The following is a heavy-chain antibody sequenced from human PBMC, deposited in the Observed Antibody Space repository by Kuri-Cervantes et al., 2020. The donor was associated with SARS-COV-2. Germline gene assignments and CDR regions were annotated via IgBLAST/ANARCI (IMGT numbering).Heavy chain of an antibody. CDR2: FDPEQRAI. CDR1: GNTLTELP. CDR3: ARDSLAEWLGDAFDI. V-gene: IGHV1-24*01. Sequence: ASVKVSCKVSGNTLTELPLHWVRQAPGKGLEWMGGFDPEQRAIIYAQKFQGRVSMTEDTSTDTAYMELSSLRSEDTAVYYCARDSLAEWLGDAFDIWGQGTMVTVSS. D-gene: IGHD3-3*01. J-gene: IGHJ3*02.